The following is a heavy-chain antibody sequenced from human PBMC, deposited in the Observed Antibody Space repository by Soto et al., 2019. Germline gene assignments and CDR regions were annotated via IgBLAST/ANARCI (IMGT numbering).Heavy chain of an antibody. CDR2: IDWDDAK. V-gene: IGHV2-70*04. J-gene: IGHJ6*02. D-gene: IGHD3-9*01. CDR3: ARTQIYDILTGPLGMDV. Sequence: SGPTLVNPTQTLTLTCTFSGSSLSTSGMGVSWIRQPPGKALEWLARIDWDDAKLYSASLKTRLTISKDTSKNQVVLIMTNMDPVDTATYYCARTQIYDILTGPLGMDVWGQGTTVTVSS. CDR1: GSSLSTSGMG.